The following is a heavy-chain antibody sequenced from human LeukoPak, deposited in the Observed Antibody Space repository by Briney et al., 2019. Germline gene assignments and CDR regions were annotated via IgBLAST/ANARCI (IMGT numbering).Heavy chain of an antibody. CDR3: ARGPRDGYNDWYFDL. CDR1: GYTFTSYA. Sequence: ASVKVSCKASGYTFTSYAMNWVRQAPGQGLEWMGWINTNTGNPTYAQGFTGRFVFSLDTSVSTAYLQISSLKAEDTAVYYCARGPRDGYNDWYFDLWGRGTLVTVSS. CDR2: INTNTGNP. D-gene: IGHD5-24*01. J-gene: IGHJ2*01. V-gene: IGHV7-4-1*02.